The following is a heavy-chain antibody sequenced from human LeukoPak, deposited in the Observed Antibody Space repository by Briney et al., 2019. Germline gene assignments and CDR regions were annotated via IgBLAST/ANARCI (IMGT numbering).Heavy chain of an antibody. Sequence: ASVKVSCKASGYTFTTYGISWVRQAPGQGLEGMGWISAYNGNTNYAQKLQGRVTMTPDTSTSTAYMALRSLRSDDTAVYYCARASRGVIPDYWGQGTLVTVSS. CDR1: GYTFTTYG. CDR2: ISAYNGNT. CDR3: ARASRGVIPDY. V-gene: IGHV1-18*01. D-gene: IGHD3-3*01. J-gene: IGHJ4*02.